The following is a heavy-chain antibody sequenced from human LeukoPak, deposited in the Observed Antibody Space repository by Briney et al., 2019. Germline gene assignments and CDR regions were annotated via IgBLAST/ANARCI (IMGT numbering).Heavy chain of an antibody. CDR3: ARLPSYGHRRGFDY. CDR2: IIPIFGTA. D-gene: IGHD5-18*01. J-gene: IGHJ4*02. V-gene: IGHV1-69*13. CDR1: GGTFSSYA. Sequence: SVKVSCKASGGTFSSYAISRVRQAPGQGLEWMGGIIPIFGTANYAQKFQGRVTITADESTSTAYMELSSLRSEDTAVYYCARLPSYGHRRGFDYWGQRTLVTVSS.